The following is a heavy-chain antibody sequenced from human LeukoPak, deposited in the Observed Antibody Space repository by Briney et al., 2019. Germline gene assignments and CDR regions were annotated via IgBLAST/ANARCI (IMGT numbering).Heavy chain of an antibody. CDR2: IYPGDSDT. V-gene: IGHV5-51*01. D-gene: IGHD6-13*01. CDR3: ARGNRAAAPPFDY. Sequence: GESLKISCQASEYSFTSYWIGWVRQMPGKGLEWMEIIYPGDSDTRYSPSFQGQVTISADKSISTAFLQWSSLKASDTAMYYCARGNRAAAPPFDYWGQGTLVTVSS. J-gene: IGHJ4*02. CDR1: EYSFTSYW.